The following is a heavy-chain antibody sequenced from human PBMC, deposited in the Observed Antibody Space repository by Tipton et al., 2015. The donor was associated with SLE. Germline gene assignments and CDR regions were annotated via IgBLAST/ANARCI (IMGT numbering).Heavy chain of an antibody. CDR1: GGSISSSSYY. D-gene: IGHD3-22*01. CDR2: IYYSGST. J-gene: IGHJ4*02. Sequence: TLSLTCTVSGGSISSSSYYWGWIRQPPGKGLEWIGSIYYSGSTYYNPSLKSRVTISVDTSKNQFSLKLSSVAAADTAVYYCARAPGDSSGFFDYWGQGTLVTVSS. CDR3: ARAPGDSSGFFDY. V-gene: IGHV4-39*07.